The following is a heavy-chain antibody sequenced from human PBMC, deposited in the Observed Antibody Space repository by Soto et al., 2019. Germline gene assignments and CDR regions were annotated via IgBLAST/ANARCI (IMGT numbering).Heavy chain of an antibody. CDR3: ASSTGGMDYYYGMDV. Sequence: GESLKISCKGSGYSFTSYWISWVRQMPGKGLEWMGRIDPSDSYTDYSPSFQGHVTISADKSISTAYLQWSSLKASDTAMYYCASSTGGMDYYYGMDVWGRGTTVTVSS. CDR2: IDPSDSYT. J-gene: IGHJ6*02. V-gene: IGHV5-10-1*01. CDR1: GYSFTSYW. D-gene: IGHD3-16*01.